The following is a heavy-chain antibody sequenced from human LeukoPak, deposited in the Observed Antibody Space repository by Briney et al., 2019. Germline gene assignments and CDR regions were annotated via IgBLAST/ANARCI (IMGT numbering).Heavy chain of an antibody. Sequence: GGSLRLSCAASGFTFSSYSMNWVRQAPRKGLEWVSSISSSSSYIYYADSVKGRFTISRDNAKNSLSLQMNSLRAEDTAVYYCARVYFDVFDIWGQGTMVTVSS. J-gene: IGHJ3*02. D-gene: IGHD3-9*01. CDR3: ARVYFDVFDI. CDR2: ISSSSSYI. CDR1: GFTFSSYS. V-gene: IGHV3-21*04.